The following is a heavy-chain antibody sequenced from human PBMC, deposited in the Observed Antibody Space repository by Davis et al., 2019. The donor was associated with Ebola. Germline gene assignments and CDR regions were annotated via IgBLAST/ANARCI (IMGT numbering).Heavy chain of an antibody. D-gene: IGHD1-7*01. CDR1: GSTFPEYA. V-gene: IGHV3-49*04. J-gene: IGHJ4*02. CDR2: IRSHPYGGTA. CDR3: ARRTKD. Sequence: GGSLRLSCAAPGSTFPEYAMTWVRQAPRKGMEWFGFIRSHPYGGTAEYAASVRGRFTISRDDSKRIAYLQMNSLQIEDTAVYYCARRTKDWGQGTLVTVSS.